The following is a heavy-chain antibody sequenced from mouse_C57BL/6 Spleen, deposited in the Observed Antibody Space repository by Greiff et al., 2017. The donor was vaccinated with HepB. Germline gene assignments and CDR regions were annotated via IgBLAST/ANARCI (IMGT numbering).Heavy chain of an antibody. CDR3: ARDELASWFAY. CDR2: ISYSGST. Sequence: VQLKESGPGMVKPSQSLSLTCTVTGYSITSGYDWHWIRHFPGNKLEWMGYISYSGSTNYNPSLKSRISITHDTSKNHFFLKLNSVTTEDTATYYCARDELASWFAYWGQGTLVTVSA. D-gene: IGHD4-1*01. J-gene: IGHJ3*01. V-gene: IGHV3-1*01. CDR1: GYSITSGYD.